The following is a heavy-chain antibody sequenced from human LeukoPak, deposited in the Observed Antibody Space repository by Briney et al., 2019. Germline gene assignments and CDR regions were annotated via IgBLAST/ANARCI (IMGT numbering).Heavy chain of an antibody. J-gene: IGHJ4*02. CDR3: ARLFGTERNDLWSGYHDGANDY. CDR1: GGSISSSSYY. Sequence: SETLSLTXTVSGGSISSSSYYWGWIRQPPGKGLEWIGSIYYSGSTYYNPSLKSRVTISVDTSKNQFSLKLSSVTAADTAVYYCARLFGTERNDLWSGYHDGANDYWGQGTLVTVSS. CDR2: IYYSGST. D-gene: IGHD3-3*01. V-gene: IGHV4-39*01.